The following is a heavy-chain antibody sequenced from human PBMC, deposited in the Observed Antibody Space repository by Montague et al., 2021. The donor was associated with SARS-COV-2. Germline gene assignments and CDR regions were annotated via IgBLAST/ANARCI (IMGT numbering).Heavy chain of an antibody. V-gene: IGHV6-1*01. CDR3: ASGRMVPYSSSWTTLYYYYGMDV. Sequence: CAISGDSVFSNSAAWNWIRQSPSRGLEWLGRTYYRSKWDNDYAVXVKXRITINPDTAKNQFSLQLNSVTPEDTAVYYCASGRMVPYSSSWTTLYYYYGMDVWDQGTTVTVSS. J-gene: IGHJ6*02. CDR2: TYYRSKWDN. CDR1: GDSVFSNSAA. D-gene: IGHD6-13*01.